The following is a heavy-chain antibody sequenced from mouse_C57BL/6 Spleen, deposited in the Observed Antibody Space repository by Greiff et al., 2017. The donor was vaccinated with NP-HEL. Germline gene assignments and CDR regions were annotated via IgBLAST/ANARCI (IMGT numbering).Heavy chain of an antibody. CDR1: GYAFSSSW. V-gene: IGHV1-82*01. J-gene: IGHJ2*01. CDR2: IYPGDGDT. CDR3: APFGTNYFDY. D-gene: IGHD3-3*01. Sequence: VKLMESGPELVKPGASVKISCKASGYAFSSSWMNWVKQRPGKGLEWIGRIYPGDGDTNYNGKFKGKATLTADKSSSTAYMQLSSLTSEDSAVYFCAPFGTNYFDYWGQGTTLTVSS.